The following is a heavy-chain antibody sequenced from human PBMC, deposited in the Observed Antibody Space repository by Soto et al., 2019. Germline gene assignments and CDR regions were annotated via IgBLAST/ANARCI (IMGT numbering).Heavy chain of an antibody. J-gene: IGHJ5*02. CDR3: AREDGSGSYSPNWFDP. V-gene: IGHV1-69*08. Sequence: QVQLVQSGAEVKKPGSSVKVSCKASGGTFSSYTISWVRQAPGQGLEWMGRIIPILGIANYAQKFQGRVTITADKSTSTAYMELSSLRSEDTAVYYCAREDGSGSYSPNWFDPWGQGTLVIVSS. CDR2: IIPILGIA. D-gene: IGHD3-10*01. CDR1: GGTFSSYT.